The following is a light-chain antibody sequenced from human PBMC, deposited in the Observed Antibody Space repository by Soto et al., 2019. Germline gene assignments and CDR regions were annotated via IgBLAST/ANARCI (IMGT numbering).Light chain of an antibody. V-gene: IGKV1-39*01. CDR1: QSINTY. CDR2: GAS. J-gene: IGKJ1*01. Sequence: DIQMTQSPSSLSASVGDRVTITCRTSQSINTYLNWYQQKPGKAPKRLIYGASSLQSGVPLRFSGSGSGTDFTITITTLQPDDFATYYCQESYSFLWGTCGQGTKVEIK. CDR3: QESYSFLWGT.